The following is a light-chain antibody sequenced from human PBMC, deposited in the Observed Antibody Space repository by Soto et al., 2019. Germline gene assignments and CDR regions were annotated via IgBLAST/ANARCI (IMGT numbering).Light chain of an antibody. V-gene: IGKV1-16*02. J-gene: IGKJ2*01. CDR3: QQYNTIPNT. CDR1: QDVGNY. CDR2: AAS. Sequence: DIQMTQSPSSLSASIGDRVTITCRASQDVGNYLAWFQQKPGRGPRSLIFAASRLHSGVPSKFTGGGSGTDFTLTISNLQPEDFATYYCQQYNTIPNTFGQGTRLDIK.